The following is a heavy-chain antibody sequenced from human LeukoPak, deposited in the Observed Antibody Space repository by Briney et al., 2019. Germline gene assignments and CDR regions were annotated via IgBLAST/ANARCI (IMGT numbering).Heavy chain of an antibody. CDR2: VSHTGISA. CDR3: AKDYDFWSGYSYYFDY. Sequence: PGGSLRLSCAASGFTFSSYAMSWVRQAPGKGLEWVSGVSHTGISAYYADSVKGRFTISRDNSKNTLYLQMNSLRAEDTAVYYCAKDYDFWSGYSYYFDYWGQGTLVTVSS. J-gene: IGHJ4*02. CDR1: GFTFSSYA. V-gene: IGHV3-23*01. D-gene: IGHD3-3*01.